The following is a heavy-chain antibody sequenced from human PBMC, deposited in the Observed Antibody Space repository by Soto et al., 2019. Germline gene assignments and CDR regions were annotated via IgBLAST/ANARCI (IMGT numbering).Heavy chain of an antibody. Sequence: SETLSLTCTVSGGSISSYYWSWIRQPPGKGLEWIGYIYYSGSTNYNPSLKSRVTISVDTSKNQFSLKLSSVTAADTAVYYCARGWGYYYDSRGPDAFDIWGQGTMVTVSS. J-gene: IGHJ3*02. CDR1: GGSISSYY. CDR2: IYYSGST. CDR3: ARGWGYYYDSRGPDAFDI. D-gene: IGHD3-22*01. V-gene: IGHV4-59*01.